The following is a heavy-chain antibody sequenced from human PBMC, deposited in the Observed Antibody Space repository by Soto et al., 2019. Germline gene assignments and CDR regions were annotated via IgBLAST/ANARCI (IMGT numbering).Heavy chain of an antibody. CDR1: GGSISSGGYS. D-gene: IGHD2-15*01. J-gene: IGHJ4*02. CDR3: ARASSYSAYFYY. CDR2: IYHSGST. V-gene: IGHV4-30-2*01. Sequence: QLQLQESGSGLVKPSQTLSLTCAVSGGSISSGGYSWSWIRQPPGKGLEWIGYIYHSGSTYYNPSLKSRVTISVDRSKNQFSVKLSSVTAADTAVYYCARASSYSAYFYYWGQGTLVTAST.